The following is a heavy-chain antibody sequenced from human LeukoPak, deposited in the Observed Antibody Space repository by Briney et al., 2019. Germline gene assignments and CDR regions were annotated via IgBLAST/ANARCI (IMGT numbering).Heavy chain of an antibody. CDR1: GGSFSGYY. D-gene: IGHD3-10*01. V-gene: IGHV4-34*01. Sequence: SETLSLTCAVYGGSFSGYYWSWIRQPPGKGLEWIGEINHSGSTNYNPSLKSRVTISVDTSKNQFSLKLSFVTAAETAVYYCAGERIYYGLNVWGQGTTVTVSS. J-gene: IGHJ6*02. CDR3: AGERIYYGLNV. CDR2: INHSGST.